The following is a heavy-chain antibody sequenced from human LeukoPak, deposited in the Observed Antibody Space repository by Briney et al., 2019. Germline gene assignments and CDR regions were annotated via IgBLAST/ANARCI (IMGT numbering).Heavy chain of an antibody. V-gene: IGHV1-2*02. CDR2: INPKSGAA. Sequence: GASVKVSCKASGYTFTGYYMHWVRQAPGQGLEWLGWINPKSGAADYAQQFRGRVTMTRDTSINTDYMEMKRVTSDDTAVYYCARGAEAETSPLDIWGQGTLVIVS. CDR3: ARGAEAETSPLDI. J-gene: IGHJ4*02. CDR1: GYTFTGYY. D-gene: IGHD6-13*01.